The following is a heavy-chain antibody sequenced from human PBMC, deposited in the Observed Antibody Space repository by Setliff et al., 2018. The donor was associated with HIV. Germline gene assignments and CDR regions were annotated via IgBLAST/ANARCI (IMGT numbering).Heavy chain of an antibody. D-gene: IGHD3-10*01. J-gene: IGHJ4*02. CDR3: ARHFPSISLFFGDPGPFDR. CDR2: ILNDGRT. Sequence: PSETLSLTCTVSGGSISSSNYYWGWIRQPPGKGLEWIGSILNDGRTYYNPSLKSRVTIPMDTSTNQFSLKLTSVTAADTAVYFCARHFPSISLFFGDPGPFDRWGQGALVTVSS. V-gene: IGHV4-39*01. CDR1: GGSISSSNYY.